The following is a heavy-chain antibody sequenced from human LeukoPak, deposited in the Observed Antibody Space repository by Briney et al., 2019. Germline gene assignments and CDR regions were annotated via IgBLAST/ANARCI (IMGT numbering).Heavy chain of an antibody. D-gene: IGHD6-19*01. CDR2: ISGSGGNT. J-gene: IGHJ4*02. Sequence: GGSLRLSCAASGFTFSNYAMSWVRQAPGKGLEWVSVISGSGGNTYYADSVKGRFTISRDSSKNTVFLQMNSLRAEDTAVYYCAKDGSRSGFGSFDYWGQGTLVTVSS. CDR3: AKDGSRSGFGSFDY. V-gene: IGHV3-23*01. CDR1: GFTFSNYA.